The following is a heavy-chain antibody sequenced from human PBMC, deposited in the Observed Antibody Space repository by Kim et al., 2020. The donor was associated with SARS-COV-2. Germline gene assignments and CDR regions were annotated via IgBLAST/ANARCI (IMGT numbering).Heavy chain of an antibody. J-gene: IGHJ3*02. D-gene: IGHD3-22*01. CDR1: GGSISSGDYY. CDR2: IYYSGST. V-gene: IGHV4-30-4*01. CDR3: AGLSITMIVVADAFDI. Sequence: SETLSLTCTVSGGSISSGDYYWSWIRQPPGKGLEWIGYIYYSGSTYYNPSLKSRVTISVDTSKNQFSLKLSSVTAADTAVYCAGLSITMIVVADAFDIWGQGTMVTVSS.